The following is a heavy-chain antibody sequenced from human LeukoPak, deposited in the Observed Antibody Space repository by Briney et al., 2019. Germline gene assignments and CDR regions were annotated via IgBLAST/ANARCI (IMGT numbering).Heavy chain of an antibody. D-gene: IGHD1-26*01. Sequence: PGGSLRLSCAASGFTLSDYYMSWIRQAPGKGLEWVSYISSSGSTIYYADSVKGRFTISRDNAKNSLYLQMNSLRAEDTAVYYCARDGRELRAYYYYMDVWGKGTSVTVCS. CDR2: ISSSGSTI. J-gene: IGHJ6*03. CDR3: ARDGRELRAYYYYMDV. CDR1: GFTLSDYY. V-gene: IGHV3-11*01.